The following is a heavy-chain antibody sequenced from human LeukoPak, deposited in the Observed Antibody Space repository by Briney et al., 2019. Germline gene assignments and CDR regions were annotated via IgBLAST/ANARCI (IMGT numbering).Heavy chain of an antibody. CDR2: IYYSGST. Sequence: SETLSLTCTVSGGSISSGGYYWSWIRQHPGKGLEWIGYIYYSGSTYYNPSLKSRVTISIDTSKNQFSLKLSSVTAADTAVYYCARDPGIVATTPYFDYWGQGTLVTVSS. CDR3: ARDPGIVATTPYFDY. D-gene: IGHD5-12*01. V-gene: IGHV4-31*03. CDR1: GGSISSGGYY. J-gene: IGHJ4*02.